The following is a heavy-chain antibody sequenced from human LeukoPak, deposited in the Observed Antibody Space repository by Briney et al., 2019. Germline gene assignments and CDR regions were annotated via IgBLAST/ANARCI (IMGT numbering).Heavy chain of an antibody. V-gene: IGHV4-30-4*08. CDR3: AIFPVPAAMDADY. CDR1: GGSISSGDYY. CDR2: IYYSGST. Sequence: SETLSLTCTVSGGSISSGDYYWSWIRQPPGKGLEWIGYIYYSGSTYYNPSPKSRVTISVDTSKNQFSLKLSSVTAADTAVYYCAIFPVPAAMDADYWGQGTLVTASS. D-gene: IGHD2-2*01. J-gene: IGHJ4*02.